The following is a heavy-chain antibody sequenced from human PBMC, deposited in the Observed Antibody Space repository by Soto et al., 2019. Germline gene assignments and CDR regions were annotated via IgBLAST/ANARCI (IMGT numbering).Heavy chain of an antibody. CDR3: AKGLVYVNGWYGEYD. CDR2: ISDRGGST. V-gene: IGHV3-23*01. Sequence: EVQLLESGGGLVQPGGSLRLSCAASGFSFSSYGMTWVRQAPGKGLEWVSSISDRGGSTFYADSVTGRFIISRDRSKDTVHLQMNSLRAEDTALYYCAKGLVYVNGWYGEYDWGQGTLVTVSS. D-gene: IGHD6-19*01. CDR1: GFSFSSYG. J-gene: IGHJ4*02.